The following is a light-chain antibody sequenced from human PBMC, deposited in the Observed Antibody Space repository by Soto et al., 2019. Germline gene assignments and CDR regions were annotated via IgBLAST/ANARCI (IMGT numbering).Light chain of an antibody. J-gene: IGLJ1*01. CDR3: SSYTGRTSLSFV. V-gene: IGLV2-14*01. CDR1: SSDVGGYDY. Sequence: QSALTQPASVSGSPGQSITISCTGTSSDVGGYDYVSWYQQHPGKAPKLTIYEVTNRPSGVSNRFSGSRSGNTASLTISGLLAEDEADYYCSSYTGRTSLSFVFGAGTKVTVL. CDR2: EVT.